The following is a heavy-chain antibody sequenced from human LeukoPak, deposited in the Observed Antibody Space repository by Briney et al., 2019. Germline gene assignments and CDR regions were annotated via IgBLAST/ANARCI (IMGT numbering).Heavy chain of an antibody. CDR1: GYTFTGYY. D-gene: IGHD3-3*01. V-gene: IGHV1-2*02. J-gene: IGHJ4*02. CDR2: INPNSGGT. CDR3: ARFDYDFSTGFDY. Sequence: ASVKVSCKASGYTFTGYYMHWVRQAPGQGLEWMGWINPNSGGTNYAQKFQGRVTMTRDTSISTAYMELSRLRSDDTAVYYCARFDYDFSTGFDYWGQGTLVTVSS.